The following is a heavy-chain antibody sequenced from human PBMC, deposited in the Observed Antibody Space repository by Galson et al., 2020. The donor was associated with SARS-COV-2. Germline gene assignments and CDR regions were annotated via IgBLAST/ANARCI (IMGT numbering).Heavy chain of an antibody. CDR3: AKFGDGFNRAYWYLDL. J-gene: IGHJ2*01. V-gene: IGHV3-23*01. D-gene: IGHD3-3*01. CDR2: ISGSGGGP. Sequence: GGSLSFSCAASGFTFRSYTMSWVRQAPGKGLQWVSHISGSGGGPNYADSVKGRFTISRANSKNTLQLQMNSLRAEDTALYYCAKFGDGFNRAYWYLDLWGRGTLVTVSS. CDR1: GFTFRSYT.